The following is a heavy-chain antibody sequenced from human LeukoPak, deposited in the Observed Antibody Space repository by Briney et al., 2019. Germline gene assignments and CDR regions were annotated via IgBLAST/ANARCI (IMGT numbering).Heavy chain of an antibody. Sequence: SQTLSLTCALSGDSVSSNSAAWTWIRQSPSRGLQWLGRTYYRSKLYNDYAVSVKSRITINPDTSKNQFSLQLNSVTPEDTAVYFCARELIHRGGSYPDYWGQGTLVTVSS. CDR1: GDSVSSNSAA. CDR3: ARELIHRGGSYPDY. D-gene: IGHD1-26*01. CDR2: TYYRSKLYN. J-gene: IGHJ4*02. V-gene: IGHV6-1*01.